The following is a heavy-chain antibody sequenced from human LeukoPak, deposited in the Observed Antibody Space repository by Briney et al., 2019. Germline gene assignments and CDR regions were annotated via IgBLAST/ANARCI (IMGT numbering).Heavy chain of an antibody. D-gene: IGHD2-21*02. J-gene: IGHJ3*02. CDR1: GFTFSIYW. CDR2: INSDGSST. Sequence: TRGSLRLSCGASGFTFSIYWMHWVRHAPGKGLVWVSRINSDGSSTNYADSVKGRLTISRDNAKNTLSLQMNSLGAEDTAVYYCARDLGMTSMDIWGQGTMVTVSS. CDR3: ARDLGMTSMDI. V-gene: IGHV3-74*01.